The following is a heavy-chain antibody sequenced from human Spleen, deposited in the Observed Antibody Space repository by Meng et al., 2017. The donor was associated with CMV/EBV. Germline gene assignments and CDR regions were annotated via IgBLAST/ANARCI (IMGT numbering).Heavy chain of an antibody. CDR2: IYRGDNT. CDR1: GFTVSSNY. V-gene: IGHV3-66*01. CDR3: TGDSVSNPNLDY. J-gene: IGHJ4*02. Sequence: EVQLVGSGGGLVQPGGSLRLSCAASGFTVSSNYMSWVRQAPGKGLEWVCIIYRGDNTYYIDSVKDRFTVSRDNSKNTMYLQMNSLRVEDTAVYYCTGDSVSNPNLDYWGQGTLVTVSS. D-gene: IGHD3-10*01.